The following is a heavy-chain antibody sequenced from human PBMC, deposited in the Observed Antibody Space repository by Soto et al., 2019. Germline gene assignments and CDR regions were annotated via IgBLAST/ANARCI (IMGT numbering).Heavy chain of an antibody. Sequence: EVQLAESGGNLARPGESLRLSCAASGFKFDDYAFHWVRQAPGKGPEWVSGINWNGAYSGYADSVKGRFTISRDNAGNSVYLQMDTLRPEDTALYYCARVHSSGWYVEPYDAWGQGTMVTVSS. D-gene: IGHD6-19*01. J-gene: IGHJ3*01. CDR1: GFKFDDYA. CDR3: ARVHSSGWYVEPYDA. V-gene: IGHV3-9*01. CDR2: INWNGAYS.